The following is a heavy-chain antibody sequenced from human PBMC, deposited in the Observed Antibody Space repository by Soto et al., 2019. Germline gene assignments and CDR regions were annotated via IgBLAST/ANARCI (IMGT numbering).Heavy chain of an antibody. CDR2: ISGSVGST. D-gene: IGHD6-19*01. CDR1: GFTFSSYA. Sequence: PGGSLSLSCAASGFTFSSYAMSWVRKAPRNGLEWVTAISGSVGSTYYADSVKGRLTISRDNSKNTLYQQMKSLRAEDTAVYYCAKNIGSAWYIYYDNWGQGTLVTVYS. J-gene: IGHJ4*02. CDR3: AKNIGSAWYIYYDN. V-gene: IGHV3-23*01.